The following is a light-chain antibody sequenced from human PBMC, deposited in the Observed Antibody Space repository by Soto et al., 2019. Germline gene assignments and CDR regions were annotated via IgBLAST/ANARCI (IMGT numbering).Light chain of an antibody. Sequence: QSALTQPPSVSAAPGQKVTISCSGSSSNIGNNYVSWYQQLPGTAPKLLIYDNNKRPSGIPDRISGSKSGTSATLGITGLQTGDEADYYCGTWDTSLSAGVFGTGTKLTVL. J-gene: IGLJ1*01. CDR1: SSNIGNNY. V-gene: IGLV1-51*01. CDR2: DNN. CDR3: GTWDTSLSAGV.